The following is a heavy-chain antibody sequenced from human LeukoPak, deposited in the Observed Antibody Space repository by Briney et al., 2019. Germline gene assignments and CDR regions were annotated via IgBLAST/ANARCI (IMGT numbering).Heavy chain of an antibody. CDR1: GFTFSTYV. Sequence: GGSLRLSCAASGFTFSTYVIHWVGQAPGKGLEWVALIWHDGSNKYYGDSVKDRFTISRDNSKNTLYLQMDSLKTEDTAVYYCTTPTFHWGQGTLVTVSS. V-gene: IGHV3-33*01. CDR3: TTPTFH. J-gene: IGHJ1*01. CDR2: IWHDGSNK. D-gene: IGHD1-14*01.